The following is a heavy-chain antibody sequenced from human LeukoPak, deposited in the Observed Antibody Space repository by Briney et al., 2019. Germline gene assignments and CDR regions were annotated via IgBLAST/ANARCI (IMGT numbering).Heavy chain of an antibody. CDR3: ARDLRYSRGWYHVFDY. J-gene: IGHJ4*02. CDR1: GYTFTGYY. Sequence: GASVKVSCKASGYTFTGYYMHWVRQAPGQVLEWMGWINPNSGGTNYAQKFQGRVTMTRDTSISTAYMELSRLRSDDTAVYYCARDLRYSRGWYHVFDYWGQGTLVTVSS. CDR2: INPNSGGT. D-gene: IGHD6-19*01. V-gene: IGHV1-2*02.